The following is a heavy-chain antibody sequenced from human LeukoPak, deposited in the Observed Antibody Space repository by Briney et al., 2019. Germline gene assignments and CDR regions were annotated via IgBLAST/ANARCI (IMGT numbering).Heavy chain of an antibody. V-gene: IGHV4-4*07. J-gene: IGHJ4*02. Sequence: SETLSLTCTVSGGSISSYYCSWIRQSAGKGLEWIGRIQISGSTNYNPSLRSRVTMSVGTSKNQFSLRLSSVTAADTAVYYCASGGVAGRWPLDYWGQGTLVTVSS. CDR3: ASGGVAGRWPLDY. CDR2: IQISGST. CDR1: GGSISSYY. D-gene: IGHD6-19*01.